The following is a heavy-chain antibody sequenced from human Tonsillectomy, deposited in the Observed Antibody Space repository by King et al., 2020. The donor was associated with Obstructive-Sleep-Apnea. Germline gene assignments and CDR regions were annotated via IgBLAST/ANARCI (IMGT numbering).Heavy chain of an antibody. CDR3: ARRSQSGRDSFMPVLIAGYWFLDL. V-gene: IGHV5-51*01. CDR1: GYSFSSYW. CDR2: IYPGDSDT. J-gene: IGHJ2*01. D-gene: IGHD1-26*01. Sequence: QLVQSGAEVKKPGESLRISCEGSGYSFSSYWLAWVRQMPGKGLEWMGIIYPGDSDTRYSPSFQGQVTNSADKSISTAYLQWSSLKASDTAMYYCARRSQSGRDSFMPVLIAGYWFLDLWGRGTLVTVSS.